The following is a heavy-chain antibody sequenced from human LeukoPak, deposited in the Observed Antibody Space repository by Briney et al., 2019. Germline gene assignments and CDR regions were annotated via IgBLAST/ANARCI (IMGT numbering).Heavy chain of an antibody. CDR3: ARANWGRDDFDY. Sequence: GGSLRLSCAASEFTFSYYGMHWVRQAPGKGLEWVAVIWYDGSNKYYADSVKGRFTISRDNSKNTLYLQMNSLRAEDTAVYYCARANWGRDDFDYWGQGTLVTVSS. CDR2: IWYDGSNK. D-gene: IGHD7-27*01. CDR1: EFTFSYYG. J-gene: IGHJ4*02. V-gene: IGHV3-33*01.